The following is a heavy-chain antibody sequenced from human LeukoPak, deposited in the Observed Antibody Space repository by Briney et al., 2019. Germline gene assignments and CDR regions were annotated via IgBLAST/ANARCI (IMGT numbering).Heavy chain of an antibody. Sequence: ASVKVSCKASGYTFTSYDINWVRQATGQGLEWMGRINPNSGGTNYAQKFQGRVTMTRDTSISTAYMELSRLRSDDTAVYYCARGRLVYVELGLRFDYWGQGTLVTVSS. CDR2: INPNSGGT. V-gene: IGHV1-2*06. J-gene: IGHJ4*02. CDR1: GYTFTSYD. D-gene: IGHD1-7*01. CDR3: ARGRLVYVELGLRFDY.